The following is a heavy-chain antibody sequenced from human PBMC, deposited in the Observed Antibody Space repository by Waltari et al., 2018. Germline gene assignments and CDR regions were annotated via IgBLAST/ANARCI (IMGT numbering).Heavy chain of an antibody. CDR2: YDPEDGET. V-gene: IGHV1-24*01. Sequence: QVQLVQSGAEVRKPGASVKVSCNVSGQSLSESSIHWVRQAPGKGPEWMGGYDPEDGETTYAQKFKGRLSMTEDTDTAYMELTRLQSDDTAVYYCALDREYEGWFDPWGQGTLVTVSS. D-gene: IGHD6-6*01. J-gene: IGHJ5*02. CDR1: GQSLSESS. CDR3: ALDREYEGWFDP.